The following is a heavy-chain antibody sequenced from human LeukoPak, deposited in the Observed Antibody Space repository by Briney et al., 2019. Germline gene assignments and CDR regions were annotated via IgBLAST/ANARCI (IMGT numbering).Heavy chain of an antibody. J-gene: IGHJ4*02. V-gene: IGHV4-59*01. CDR1: GGSISSYY. CDR2: IYYSGST. D-gene: IGHD2-2*02. Sequence: KPSETLSLTCTVSGGSISSYYWSWIRQPPGKGLEWIGYIYYSGSTNYNPSLKSRVTISVDTSKNQCSLKLSSVTAADTAVYYCARDGGYCSSTSCYSVGHFDYWGQGPLVTVSS. CDR3: ARDGGYCSSTSCYSVGHFDY.